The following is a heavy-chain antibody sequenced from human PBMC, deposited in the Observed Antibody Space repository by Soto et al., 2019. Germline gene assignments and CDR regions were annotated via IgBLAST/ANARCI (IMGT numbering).Heavy chain of an antibody. Sequence: SETLSLTCTVYGGSFSGYYWSWIRQPPGKGLEWIGEINHSGSTNYNPSLKSRVTISVDTSKNQFSLKLSSVTAADTAVYYCARVPITGGYIVATNWFDPWGQGTLVTVSS. V-gene: IGHV4-34*01. CDR2: INHSGST. D-gene: IGHD5-12*01. CDR3: ARVPITGGYIVATNWFDP. CDR1: GGSFSGYY. J-gene: IGHJ5*02.